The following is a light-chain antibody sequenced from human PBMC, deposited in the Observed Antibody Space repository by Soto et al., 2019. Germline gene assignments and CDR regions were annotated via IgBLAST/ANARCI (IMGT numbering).Light chain of an antibody. CDR1: QSFSSSY. V-gene: IGKV3-20*01. Sequence: EIVLTQSPGTLSLSPGERATLSCRASQSFSSSYLAWYQQKPGQAPRLLIYGASSRATGITDRFSGSGSGTDITLTISRLEPDDFAVDHGPQYGTPITLGQGTRLEI. CDR2: GAS. CDR3: PQYGTPIT. J-gene: IGKJ5*01.